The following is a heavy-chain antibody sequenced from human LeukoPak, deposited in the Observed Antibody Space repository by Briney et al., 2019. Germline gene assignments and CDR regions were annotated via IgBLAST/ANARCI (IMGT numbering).Heavy chain of an antibody. CDR3: AREFWDD. CDR1: GFTFSSYA. Sequence: PGRSLRLSCAASGFTFSSYAMHWVRQAPGKGLEWVAVISYDGSNKYYADSVKGRFTISRDNSKNTLYLQMNSLRAEDTAVYYCAREFWDDWGQGTLVTVSS. CDR2: ISYDGSNK. V-gene: IGHV3-30-3*01. J-gene: IGHJ4*02. D-gene: IGHD3-3*01.